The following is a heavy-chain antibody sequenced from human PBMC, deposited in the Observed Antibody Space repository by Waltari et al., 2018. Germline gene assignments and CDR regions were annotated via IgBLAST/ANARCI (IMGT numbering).Heavy chain of an antibody. V-gene: IGHV4-34*01. J-gene: IGHJ2*01. Sequence: QVQLQQWGAGLLKPSETLSLTCAVYGGSFSGYYWSWIRQPPGKGLEWIGEINHSGSTNYNPSLKSRVTISVDTSKNQFSLKLSSVTAADTAVYYCARGRGATNWYFDLWGRGTLVTVSS. CDR2: INHSGST. D-gene: IGHD1-26*01. CDR1: GGSFSGYY. CDR3: ARGRGATNWYFDL.